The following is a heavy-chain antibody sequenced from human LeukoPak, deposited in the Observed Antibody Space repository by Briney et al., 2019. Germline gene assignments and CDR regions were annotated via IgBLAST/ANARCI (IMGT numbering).Heavy chain of an antibody. Sequence: PGGSLRLSCAASGFSFSSHWMSWVRQAPGKGLEWVASIKQDGSEKNYVDSVKGRFTISRDNAKNSLYLQMNSLRAEDTAVYYCARDFQSSSSWGIFDYWGQGTLVTVSS. D-gene: IGHD6-13*01. CDR3: ARDFQSSSSWGIFDY. J-gene: IGHJ4*02. CDR2: IKQDGSEK. CDR1: GFSFSSHW. V-gene: IGHV3-7*01.